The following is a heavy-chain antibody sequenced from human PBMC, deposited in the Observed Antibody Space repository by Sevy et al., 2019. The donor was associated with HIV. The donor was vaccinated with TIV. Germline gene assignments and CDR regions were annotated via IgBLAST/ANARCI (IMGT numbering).Heavy chain of an antibody. Sequence: GGYLRLSCAASGFTFSSYAMHWVRQAPGKGLEWVAVISYDGSNKYYADSVKGRFTISRDNSKNTLYLQMNSLRAEDTAVYYCARGSSWYYDVKRPFDYWGQGTLVTVSS. D-gene: IGHD6-13*01. CDR3: ARGSSWYYDVKRPFDY. V-gene: IGHV3-30-3*01. CDR2: ISYDGSNK. CDR1: GFTFSSYA. J-gene: IGHJ4*02.